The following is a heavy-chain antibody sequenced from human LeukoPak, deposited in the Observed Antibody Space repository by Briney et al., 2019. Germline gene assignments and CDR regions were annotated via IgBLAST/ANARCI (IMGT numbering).Heavy chain of an antibody. V-gene: IGHV1-8*03. CDR3: ARVFRPRDPGVASRSGWGFDY. CDR2: MNPNSGNT. Sequence: ASVKVSCKASGYTFTSYDINWVRQATGQGLEWMGWMNPNSGNTGYAQKFQGRVTITRNTSISTAYMELSSLRSEDTAVYYCARVFRPRDPGVASRSGWGFDYWGQGTLVTVSS. CDR1: GYTFTSYD. J-gene: IGHJ4*02. D-gene: IGHD6-19*01.